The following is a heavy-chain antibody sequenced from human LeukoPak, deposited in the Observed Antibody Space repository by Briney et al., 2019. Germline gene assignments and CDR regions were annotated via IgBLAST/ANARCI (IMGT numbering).Heavy chain of an antibody. Sequence: GGSLRLSCAASGFTFSNYGMSWVRQAPGKGLEWVSGINWNGGATGYADSVKGRFTISRDNAKNSLFLQMNSLRAEDTALYYCATRSRGYSYGGFDYWGQGTLVTVSS. CDR3: ATRSRGYSYGGFDY. CDR1: GFTFSNYG. CDR2: INWNGGAT. J-gene: IGHJ4*02. D-gene: IGHD5-18*01. V-gene: IGHV3-20*04.